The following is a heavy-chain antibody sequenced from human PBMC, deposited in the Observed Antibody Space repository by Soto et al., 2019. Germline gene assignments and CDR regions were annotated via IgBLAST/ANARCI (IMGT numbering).Heavy chain of an antibody. CDR1: GFTFTSSA. D-gene: IGHD3-9*01. V-gene: IGHV1-58*01. CDR2: IVVGSGNT. Sequence: GASVKVSCKASGFTFTSSAVQWVRQARGQRLEWIGWIVVGSGNTNYAQKFQERVTITRDMSTSTAYMELSSLRSEDTAVYYCAKGLRYFDWSRPPIDWGQGTLVTVSS. J-gene: IGHJ4*02. CDR3: AKGLRYFDWSRPPID.